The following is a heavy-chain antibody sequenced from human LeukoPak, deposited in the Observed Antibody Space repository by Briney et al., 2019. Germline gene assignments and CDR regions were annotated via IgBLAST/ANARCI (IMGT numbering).Heavy chain of an antibody. V-gene: IGHV3-48*01. CDR1: GFTFSSYS. CDR3: ARRPYGGLSRGLPKPFDY. CDR2: ISSSSSTI. J-gene: IGHJ4*02. Sequence: GGSLRLSRAASGFTFSSYSMNWVRQAPGKGLEWVSYISSSSSTIYYADSVKGRFTISRDNAKNSLYLQMNSLRAEDTAVYYCARRPYGGLSRGLPKPFDYWDQGTLVTVSS. D-gene: IGHD4-17*01.